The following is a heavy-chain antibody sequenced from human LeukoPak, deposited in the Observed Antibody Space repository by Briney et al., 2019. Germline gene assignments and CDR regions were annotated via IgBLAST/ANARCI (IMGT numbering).Heavy chain of an antibody. CDR1: GFTFSRHG. CDR3: AREVSEGFDF. D-gene: IGHD3-22*01. CDR2: ISNDGSRK. J-gene: IGHJ4*02. V-gene: IGHV3-30*03. Sequence: GGSLRLSCAPSGFTFSRHGMHWVRQAPGKGLEWVAIISNDGSRKYYAHSVEGRFTISRDNSKNTLYLQMDSLRAEDTALYYCAREVSEGFDFWGQGTLVTVSS.